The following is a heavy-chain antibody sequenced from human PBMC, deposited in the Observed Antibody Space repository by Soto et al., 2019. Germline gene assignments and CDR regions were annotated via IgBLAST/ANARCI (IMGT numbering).Heavy chain of an antibody. CDR2: IYYTGST. CDR1: GGSISSYY. D-gene: IGHD3-22*01. CDR3: AGVDSSGSYFDY. J-gene: IGHJ4*02. V-gene: IGHV4-59*01. Sequence: QVQLQESGPGLVKPSETLSLTCTVSGGSISSYYWSWIRQPPGKGLEWIAYIYYTGSTNYNPSLKSRVTLSADTSKNPFALKLISVTAADTAMYYCAGVDSSGSYFDYWGQGTLVTVSS.